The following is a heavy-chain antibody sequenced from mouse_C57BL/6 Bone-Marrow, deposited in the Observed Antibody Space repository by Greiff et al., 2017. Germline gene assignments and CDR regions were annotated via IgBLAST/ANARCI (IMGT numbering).Heavy chain of an antibody. Sequence: VQLVESGAELARPGASVKLSCKASGYTFTSYGISWVKQRPGQGLEWIGEIYPRSGNTYYNEKFQGKATLTADKSSSTAYMELRSLTSEDSAVYFCARVGYYWFAYWGQGTLVTVSA. J-gene: IGHJ3*01. CDR3: ARVGYYWFAY. D-gene: IGHD2-3*01. CDR2: IYPRSGNT. CDR1: GYTFTSYG. V-gene: IGHV1-81*01.